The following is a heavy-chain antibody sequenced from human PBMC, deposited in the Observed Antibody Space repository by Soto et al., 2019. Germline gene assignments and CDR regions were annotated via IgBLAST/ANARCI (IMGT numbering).Heavy chain of an antibody. D-gene: IGHD3-10*01. CDR3: ARMNSRSYHNRFDN. CDR2: IKEDGSEK. J-gene: IGHJ4*02. CDR1: GFTFSSYW. V-gene: IGHV3-7*05. Sequence: GGSLRLSCAVSGFTFSSYWMTWVRQAPGKGLEWVANIKEDGSEKHYVDSVKGRFTISRDNAKNSLYVQMNSLRAEDTALYYCARMNSRSYHNRFDNWGQGTLVTVSS.